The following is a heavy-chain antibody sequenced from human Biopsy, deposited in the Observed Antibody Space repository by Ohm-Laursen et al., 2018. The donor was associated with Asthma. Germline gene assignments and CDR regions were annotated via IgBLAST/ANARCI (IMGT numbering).Heavy chain of an antibody. V-gene: IGHV3-33*01. CDR3: ARYQWELLRGAAFDI. D-gene: IGHD1-26*01. J-gene: IGHJ3*02. Sequence: SLRLSFAASGISFRTYGMHWVRPAPRKGLEWVALMWHDGSNKYYADSVKGRFTISRDNSNNTLYLQMSSLRAEDTALYYCARYQWELLRGAAFDIWGQGTMVTVAS. CDR2: MWHDGSNK. CDR1: GISFRTYG.